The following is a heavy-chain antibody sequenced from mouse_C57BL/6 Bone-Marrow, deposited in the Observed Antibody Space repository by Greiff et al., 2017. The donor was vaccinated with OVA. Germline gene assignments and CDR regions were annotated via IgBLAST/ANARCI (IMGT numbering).Heavy chain of an antibody. J-gene: IGHJ2*01. CDR3: ARGANWYYFDY. CDR1: GYTFTDYY. Sequence: VQLQQSGPVLVKPGASVKMSCKASGYTFTDYYMNWVKQSHGKSLEWIGVINPYNGGTSYNQKFKGKATLTVDKSSSTAYMELNSLTSEDSAVYYCARGANWYYFDYWGQGTTLTVSS. V-gene: IGHV1-19*01. CDR2: INPYNGGT. D-gene: IGHD4-1*01.